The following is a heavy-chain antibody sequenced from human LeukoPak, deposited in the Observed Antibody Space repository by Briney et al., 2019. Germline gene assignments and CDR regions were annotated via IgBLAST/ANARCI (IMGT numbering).Heavy chain of an antibody. CDR3: ARDSYYDFWSGSTEYYYYGMDV. Sequence: RASETLSLTCTVSGGSVSSGSYYWSWIRQPPGKGLEWIGYIYYIGSTNYNPSLKSRVTISVDTSKNQFSLKLSSVTAADTAVYYCARDSYYDFWSGSTEYYYYGMDVWGQGTTVTVSS. D-gene: IGHD3-3*01. CDR2: IYYIGST. V-gene: IGHV4-61*01. J-gene: IGHJ6*02. CDR1: GGSVSSGSYY.